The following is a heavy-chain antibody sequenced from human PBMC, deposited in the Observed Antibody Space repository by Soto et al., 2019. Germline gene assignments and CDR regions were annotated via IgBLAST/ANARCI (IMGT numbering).Heavy chain of an antibody. CDR2: ISAYNGNT. D-gene: IGHD1-26*01. CDR1: GYTFTSYG. V-gene: IGHV1-18*04. Sequence: QVQLVQSGAAVKKPGASVKVSCKASGYTFTSYGISWVRQAPGQGLEWMGWISAYNGNTNYAQKLQGRVTMTTDTSTSTDDMALRSLRSDDTAVYYCARAVIVGATGDDEYFQHWGKGPLVTVSS. J-gene: IGHJ1*01. CDR3: ARAVIVGATGDDEYFQH.